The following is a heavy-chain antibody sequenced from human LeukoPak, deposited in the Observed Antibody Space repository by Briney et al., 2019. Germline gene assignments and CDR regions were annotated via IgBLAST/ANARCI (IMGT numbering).Heavy chain of an antibody. D-gene: IGHD1-1*01. CDR1: GFTVSSNF. Sequence: PGGSLRLSCAASGFTVSSNFMSWVRQAPGKGLEWVSVIYSGGTTYYADSVRGRFTISRDNSKNTLYLQMNSPRAEDTAVYYCARDGYGYNYMDVWGKGTTVTVSS. CDR3: ARDGYGYNYMDV. V-gene: IGHV3-53*01. CDR2: IYSGGTT. J-gene: IGHJ6*03.